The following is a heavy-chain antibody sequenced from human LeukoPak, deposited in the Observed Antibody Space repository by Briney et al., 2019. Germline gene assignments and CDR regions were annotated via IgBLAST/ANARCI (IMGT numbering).Heavy chain of an antibody. V-gene: IGHV3-30*18. CDR1: GFTFSSYG. D-gene: IGHD6-19*01. Sequence: GGSLRLSCAASGFTFSSYGMHWVRQAPGKGLEWVAVISYDGSNKYYADSVKGRFTISRDNSKNTLYLQMNSLRAEDTAVYYCANSYSSGWRYDAFGIWGQGTMVTVSS. CDR3: ANSYSSGWRYDAFGI. J-gene: IGHJ3*02. CDR2: ISYDGSNK.